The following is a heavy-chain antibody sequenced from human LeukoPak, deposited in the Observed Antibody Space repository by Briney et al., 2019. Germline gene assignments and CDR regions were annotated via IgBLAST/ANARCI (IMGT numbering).Heavy chain of an antibody. J-gene: IGHJ4*02. CDR2: ISSSSSYI. V-gene: IGHV3-21*01. CDR3: ARYSSSWFFDY. D-gene: IGHD6-13*01. Sequence: PGGSLRLSCAASGFTFSSYNTNWVRQAPGKGLEWVSSISSSSSYIYYADSVKGRFTISRDNAKNSLYLQMNSLRAEDTAVYYCARYSSSWFFDYWGQGTLVTVSS. CDR1: GFTFSSYN.